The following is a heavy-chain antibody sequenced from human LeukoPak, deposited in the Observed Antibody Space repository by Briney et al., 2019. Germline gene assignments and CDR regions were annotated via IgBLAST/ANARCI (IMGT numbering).Heavy chain of an antibody. Sequence: PSETLSLICAVSGASINDFYWTWIRQPPGKGLEWIGYVYYGGSTNYNPSLKSRVSMSVDTSKNQFSLTLTSVTVADTAFYYCARGGIRGYSAFDNLDFWGLGTHVTVSS. CDR2: VYYGGST. D-gene: IGHD5-12*01. V-gene: IGHV4-59*01. J-gene: IGHJ4*02. CDR3: ARGGIRGYSAFDNLDF. CDR1: GASINDFY.